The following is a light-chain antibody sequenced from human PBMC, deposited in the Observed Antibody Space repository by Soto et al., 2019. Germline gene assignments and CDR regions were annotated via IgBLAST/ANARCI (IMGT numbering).Light chain of an antibody. CDR2: GAY. V-gene: IGKV3-15*01. Sequence: EIVMTQSPATLSLSPGERATLSCRASQSVSSNLAWYQQKPGQATRLLIYGAYTRATGIPARFSGSGYGTEFTLTISSLQSEDFAVYYCQQYNNWPFTFGPGTKVDIK. CDR1: QSVSSN. CDR3: QQYNNWPFT. J-gene: IGKJ3*01.